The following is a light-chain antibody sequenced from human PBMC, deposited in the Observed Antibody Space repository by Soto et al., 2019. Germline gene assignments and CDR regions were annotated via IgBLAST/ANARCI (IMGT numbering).Light chain of an antibody. Sequence: QSVLTQPPSASGTPGQRVTISCSGSSSNIGSNTVNWYQQLPGTAPKLLIYSNNQRPSGVPDRFSGSKSGTSASLAIRGLQFEDEADYYCAAWDDSLSYVFGTGTKVTVL. CDR1: SSNIGSNT. CDR2: SNN. J-gene: IGLJ1*01. V-gene: IGLV1-44*01. CDR3: AAWDDSLSYV.